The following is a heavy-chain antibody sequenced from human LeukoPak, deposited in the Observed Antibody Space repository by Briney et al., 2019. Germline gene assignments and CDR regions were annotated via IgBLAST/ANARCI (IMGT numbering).Heavy chain of an antibody. D-gene: IGHD3-10*01. CDR2: ISGSGGST. CDR3: AKGRDYYGSGSVY. CDR1: GFTISSYA. V-gene: IGHV3-23*01. Sequence: GGSLRLSCAASGFTISSYAMSWVRQAPGKGLGWVSAISGSGGSTYYADSVKGRFTISRDNSKNTLYLRMNSLRAEDTAVYYCAKGRDYYGSGSVYWGQGTLVTVSS. J-gene: IGHJ4*02.